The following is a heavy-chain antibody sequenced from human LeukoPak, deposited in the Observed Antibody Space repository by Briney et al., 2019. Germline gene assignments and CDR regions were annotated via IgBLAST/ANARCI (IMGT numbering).Heavy chain of an antibody. V-gene: IGHV1-69*04. CDR2: IIPILGIA. J-gene: IGHJ3*02. D-gene: IGHD5-12*01. CDR1: GGTFSSYA. CDR3: ARDLVKKRHRGYSGYDFSPRNDAFDI. Sequence: SVKVSFKASGGTFSSYAISWVRQAPGQGLEWMGRIIPILGIANYAQKFQGRVTITADKSTSTAYMELSSLRSEDTAVYYCARDLVKKRHRGYSGYDFSPRNDAFDIWGQGTMVTVSS.